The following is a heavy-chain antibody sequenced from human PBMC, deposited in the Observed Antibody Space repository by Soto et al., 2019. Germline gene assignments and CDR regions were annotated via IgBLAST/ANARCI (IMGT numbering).Heavy chain of an antibody. CDR2: IIPIFGTA. CDR3: ARGKTYYYDSSGYSYFDY. Sequence: QVQLVQSGAEVKKPGSSVKVSCKASGGTFSSYAISWVRQAPGQGLEWMGGIIPIFGTANYAQKFQGRVTITADESTSTAYMELSSVRSEDTAVYYCARGKTYYYDSSGYSYFDYWGQGTLVTVSS. D-gene: IGHD3-22*01. CDR1: GGTFSSYA. V-gene: IGHV1-69*01. J-gene: IGHJ4*02.